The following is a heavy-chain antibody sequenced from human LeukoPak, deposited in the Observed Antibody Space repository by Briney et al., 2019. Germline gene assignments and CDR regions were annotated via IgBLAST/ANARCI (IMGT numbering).Heavy chain of an antibody. V-gene: IGHV3-23*01. CDR3: AKDWRLFGYSNYYPTPGQRFDP. D-gene: IGHD4-11*01. CDR2: ISGSGGTT. Sequence: GGSLRLSCAASGFTFSSYAMSWVRQAPGKGLEWVSAISGSGGTTYYADSVKGRFTISRDNSKNTLSLQMNSLRAEDTAVYYCAKDWRLFGYSNYYPTPGQRFDPWGQGTLVTVSS. J-gene: IGHJ5*02. CDR1: GFTFSSYA.